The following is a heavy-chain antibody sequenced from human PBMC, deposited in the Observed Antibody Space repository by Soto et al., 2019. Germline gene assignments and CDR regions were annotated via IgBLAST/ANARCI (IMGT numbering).Heavy chain of an antibody. CDR3: VKDAPGSGWLSDY. J-gene: IGHJ4*02. CDR1: GFAFTSYA. D-gene: IGHD3-22*01. Sequence: PGGSLRLSCAASGFAFTSYAMSWVRRAPGKGLAWVSTVSNSGGTTYHADSVKGRFTISRDNSKNTLYLQMTSLRAEDAAVYYCVKDAPGSGWLSDYWGQGTL. CDR2: VSNSGGTT. V-gene: IGHV3-23*01.